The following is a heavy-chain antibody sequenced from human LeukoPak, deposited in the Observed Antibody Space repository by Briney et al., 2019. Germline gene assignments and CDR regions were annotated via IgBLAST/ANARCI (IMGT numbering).Heavy chain of an antibody. CDR2: INPNSGGT. J-gene: IGHJ4*02. V-gene: IGHV1-2*06. CDR3: ARGYCSGGSCPTFFDY. D-gene: IGHD2-15*01. CDR1: GYTFTGYY. Sequence: ASVKVSCKASGYTFTGYYMHWVRQAPGQGLEWMGRINPNSGGTNYAQKFPGRVTMTRDTSLSTAYMELSRLRSDDTAVYYCARGYCSGGSCPTFFDYWGQGTLVTVSS.